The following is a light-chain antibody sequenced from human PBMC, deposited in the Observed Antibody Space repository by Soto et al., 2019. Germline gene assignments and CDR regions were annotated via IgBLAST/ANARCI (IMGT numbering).Light chain of an antibody. CDR2: RAS. CDR1: QSISNS. Sequence: DIQMTQSPSSLSASVGDRVTITCRASQSISNSLNWYQQKPGKAPNLLIYRASTLRGGAPSRFSGRGSGTDFTLTISSLELEDSATYYCQQTATTPLTFGGGTKVEIK. J-gene: IGKJ4*01. CDR3: QQTATTPLT. V-gene: IGKV1-39*01.